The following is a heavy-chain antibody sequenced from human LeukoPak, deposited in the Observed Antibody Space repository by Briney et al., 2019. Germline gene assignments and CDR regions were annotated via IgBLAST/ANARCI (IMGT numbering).Heavy chain of an antibody. CDR2: IYYSGST. Sequence: SETLSLTCTVSGGSISSGDYYWSWIRQPPGKGLEWIGYIYYSGSTYYNPSLKSRVTISVDTSKNQFSLKLSSVTAADTAVYYCARVPLSDIVVVPAAGSDAFDIWGQGTMVTVPS. V-gene: IGHV4-30-4*08. CDR3: ARVPLSDIVVVPAAGSDAFDI. D-gene: IGHD2-2*01. CDR1: GGSISSGDYY. J-gene: IGHJ3*02.